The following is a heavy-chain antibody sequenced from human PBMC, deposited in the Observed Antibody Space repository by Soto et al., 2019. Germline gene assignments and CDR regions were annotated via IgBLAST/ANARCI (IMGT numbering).Heavy chain of an antibody. J-gene: IGHJ4*02. CDR3: ARAVAVPADFDY. Sequence: QVQLVQSGAEEKKPGASVKVSCKASGYTFTSYAMHWVRQAPGQRLEWMGWINAGNGNTKYSQKFQGRVIITRGTSASTAYMGLSSLRSEDTDVDYCARAVAVPADFDYWGQGTLVTVSS. CDR2: INAGNGNT. V-gene: IGHV1-3*05. CDR1: GYTFTSYA. D-gene: IGHD6-19*01.